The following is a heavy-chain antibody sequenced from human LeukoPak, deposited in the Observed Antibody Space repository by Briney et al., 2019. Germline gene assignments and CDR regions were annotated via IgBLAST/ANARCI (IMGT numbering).Heavy chain of an antibody. D-gene: IGHD4-11*01. J-gene: IGHJ4*02. CDR1: GFIFSSYV. CDR2: ISSSSIYI. Sequence: GGSLRLSCAASGFIFSSYVMSWVRQAPGKGLEWVSSISSSSIYIYYADSVKGRFTISRDNAKSSLSLQMNSLRAEDTAVYYCARGHSNYGDYFDYWGQGTLVTVSS. CDR3: ARGHSNYGDYFDY. V-gene: IGHV3-21*01.